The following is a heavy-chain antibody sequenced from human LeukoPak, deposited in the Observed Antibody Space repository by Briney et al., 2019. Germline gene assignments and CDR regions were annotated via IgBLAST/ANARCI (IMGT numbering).Heavy chain of an antibody. J-gene: IGHJ3*02. CDR3: ARETEDGHVEMATMGAFDI. CDR2: IYYSGST. CDR1: GGSFSGYY. Sequence: SETLSLTCAVYGGSFSGYYWSWIRQPPGKGLEWIGYIYYSGSTNYNPSLKSRVTISVDTSKNQFSLKLSSVTAADTAVYYCARETEDGHVEMATMGAFDIWGQGTMVTVSS. V-gene: IGHV4-59*01. D-gene: IGHD5-24*01.